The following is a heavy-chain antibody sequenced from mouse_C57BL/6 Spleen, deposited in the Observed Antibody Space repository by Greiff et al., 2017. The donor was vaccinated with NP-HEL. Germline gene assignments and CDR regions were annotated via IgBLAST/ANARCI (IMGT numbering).Heavy chain of an antibody. CDR1: GYTFTTYS. J-gene: IGHJ4*01. V-gene: IGHV1-47*01. Sequence: VQLQQSGAELVKPGASVKLSCKASGYTFTTYSIEWVKQSPGQGLEWIGNIHPYNDDTKYNEKFKGKATLTVEKSSSTVYLELSRLTSDDSAVYYCARGDYKNCYAMDYWGQGTSVTVSS. D-gene: IGHD2-12*01. CDR2: IHPYNDDT. CDR3: ARGDYKNCYAMDY.